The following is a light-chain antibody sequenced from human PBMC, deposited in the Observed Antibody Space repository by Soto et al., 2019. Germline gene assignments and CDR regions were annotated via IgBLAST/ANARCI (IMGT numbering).Light chain of an antibody. Sequence: SYELTQAPSVSVAPGQTARITCGGDDIGSRDVHWYQQRPGQAPVLVVYDDIDRPSGIPERFSGSNSENTATLTINRVEAGDEADYYCQVWGGSDDPVVFGGGTKLTVL. CDR2: DDI. CDR3: QVWGGSDDPVV. J-gene: IGLJ2*01. V-gene: IGLV3-21*02. CDR1: DIGSRD.